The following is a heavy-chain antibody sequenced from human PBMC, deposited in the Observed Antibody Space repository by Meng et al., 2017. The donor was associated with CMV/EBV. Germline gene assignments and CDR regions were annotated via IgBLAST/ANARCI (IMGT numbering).Heavy chain of an antibody. J-gene: IGHJ3*02. CDR1: GFTFSSYE. V-gene: IGHV3-30*14. D-gene: IGHD2/OR15-2a*01. CDR2: ISYDGSNK. Sequence: GGSLRLSCAASGFTFSSYEMNWVRQAPGKGLEWVAVISYDGSNKYYADSVKGRFTISRDNSKNTLYLQMNSLRAEDTAVYYCARKIVDDAFDIWGQGTMVTVSS. CDR3: ARKIVDDAFDI.